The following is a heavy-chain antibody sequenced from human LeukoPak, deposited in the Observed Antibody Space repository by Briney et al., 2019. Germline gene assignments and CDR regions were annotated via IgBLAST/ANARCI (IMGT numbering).Heavy chain of an antibody. CDR3: ARYLVVPAAPDY. Sequence: SETLSLTCAVYGGSFSGYYRSWIRQPPGKGLEWIGEINHSGSTNYNPSLKSRVTISVDTSKNQFSLKLSSVTAADTAVYYCARYLVVPAAPDYWGQGTLVTVSS. D-gene: IGHD2-2*01. CDR1: GGSFSGYY. CDR2: INHSGST. V-gene: IGHV4-34*01. J-gene: IGHJ4*02.